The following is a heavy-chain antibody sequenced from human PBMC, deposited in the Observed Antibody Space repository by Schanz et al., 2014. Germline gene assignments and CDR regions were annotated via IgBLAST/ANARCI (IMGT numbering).Heavy chain of an antibody. CDR3: ARENLNWEAFDI. CDR1: GFTFRSYG. J-gene: IGHJ3*02. V-gene: IGHV3-30*02. Sequence: VQLVESGGGLVQPGGSLRLSCAASGFTFRSYGMHWVRQAPGKGLEWVAFIRYDGSNKYYADSVKGRFTISRDNAKNSLYLEMTSLRGEDTAVYYCARENLNWEAFDIWGQGTVVTVSS. CDR2: IRYDGSNK. D-gene: IGHD7-27*01.